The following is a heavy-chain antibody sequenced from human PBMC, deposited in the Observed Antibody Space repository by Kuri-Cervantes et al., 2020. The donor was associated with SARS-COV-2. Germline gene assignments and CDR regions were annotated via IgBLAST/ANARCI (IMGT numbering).Heavy chain of an antibody. V-gene: IGHV4-4*02. J-gene: IGHJ6*02. CDR1: GCPISSSHW. Sequence: GSLRLSCAVSGCPISSSHWLSWVRQPPGKGLEWIGYIYYSGSTNYNPSLKSRVTISVDTSKNQFSLKLSSVTAADTAVYYCARDRSSHYSSGWYGMGYSYYGMDFWGQGTMVTVSS. CDR2: IYYSGST. D-gene: IGHD6-19*01. CDR3: ARDRSSHYSSGWYGMGYSYYGMDF.